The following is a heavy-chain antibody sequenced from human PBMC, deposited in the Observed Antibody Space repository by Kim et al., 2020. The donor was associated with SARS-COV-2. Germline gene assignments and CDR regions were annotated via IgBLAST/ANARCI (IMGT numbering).Heavy chain of an antibody. CDR1: GYTFTSYG. D-gene: IGHD3-10*01. J-gene: IGHJ4*02. CDR3: ARRRTYYYGSGSYDY. CDR2: ISAYNGNT. Sequence: ASVKVSCKASGYTFTSYGISWVRQAPGQGLEWMGWISAYNGNTNYAQKLQGRVTMTTDTSTSTAYMELRSLRSDDTAVYYCARRRTYYYGSGSYDYWGQGTLVTVSS. V-gene: IGHV1-18*01.